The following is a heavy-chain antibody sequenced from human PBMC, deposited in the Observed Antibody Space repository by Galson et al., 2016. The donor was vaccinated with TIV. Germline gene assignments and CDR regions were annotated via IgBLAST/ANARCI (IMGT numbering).Heavy chain of an antibody. D-gene: IGHD3-3*01. CDR1: GVSFSIHG. Sequence: SLRLSCAASGVSFSIHGMSWVRQAPGKGLEWVATISSTGTETYYPDSVKGRFTTSRDTSKSTTYLQLNSLGGEATAIYYCTTDPPILGWCQGTLVTVSS. CDR3: TTDPPILG. J-gene: IGHJ4*02. V-gene: IGHV3-23*01. CDR2: ISSTGTET.